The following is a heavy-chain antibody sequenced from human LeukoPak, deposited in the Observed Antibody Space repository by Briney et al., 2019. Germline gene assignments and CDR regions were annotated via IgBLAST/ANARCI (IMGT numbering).Heavy chain of an antibody. J-gene: IGHJ4*02. CDR1: GCSISSGSYY. V-gene: IGHV4-61*02. D-gene: IGHD4-17*01. Sequence: SETLSLTCTVSGCSISSGSYYWSWIRQPAGKGLEWIGRIYTSGSTNYNPSLKSRVTISVDTSKNQFSLKLSSVTAADTAVYYCARVRGYGVFDYWGQGTLVTVSS. CDR2: IYTSGST. CDR3: ARVRGYGVFDY.